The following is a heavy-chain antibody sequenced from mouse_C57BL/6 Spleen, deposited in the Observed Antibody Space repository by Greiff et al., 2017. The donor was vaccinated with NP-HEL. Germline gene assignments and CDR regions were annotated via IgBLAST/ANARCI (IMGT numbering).Heavy chain of an antibody. Sequence: QVQLQQPGAELVRPGSSVKLSCKASGYTFTSYWMDWVKQRPGQGLEWIGNIYPSDSETHYNQKFKDKATLTVDKSSSTAYMQLSSLTSEDSAVYYCARSAVGYFDVWGTGTTVTVSS. CDR1: GYTFTSYW. V-gene: IGHV1-61*01. CDR2: IYPSDSET. CDR3: ARSAVGYFDV. J-gene: IGHJ1*03.